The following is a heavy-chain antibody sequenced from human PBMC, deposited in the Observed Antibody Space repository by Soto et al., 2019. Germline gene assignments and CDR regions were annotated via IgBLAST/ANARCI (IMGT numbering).Heavy chain of an antibody. J-gene: IGHJ6*03. Sequence: SETLSLTCTVSGGSISSYYWSWLRQPPGKGLEWIGYIYYSGSTNYNPSLKSRVTISVDTSKNQFSLKLSSVTAADTAVYYCARMGDYMNYYYYMDVWGKGTTVTVSS. V-gene: IGHV4-59*01. CDR1: GGSISSYY. CDR2: IYYSGST. D-gene: IGHD4-17*01. CDR3: ARMGDYMNYYYYMDV.